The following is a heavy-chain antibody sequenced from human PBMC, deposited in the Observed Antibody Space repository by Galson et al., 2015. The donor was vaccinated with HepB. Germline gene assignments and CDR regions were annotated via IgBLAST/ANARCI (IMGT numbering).Heavy chain of an antibody. D-gene: IGHD1-26*01. CDR1: GFTFSSYG. Sequence: SLRLSCAASGFTFSSYGMHWVRQAPGKGLEWVAVISYDGSNKYYADSVKGRFTISRDNSKNTLYLQMNSLRAEDTAVYYCAKDIHSWELLVDYYYGMDVWGQGTTVTVSS. J-gene: IGHJ6*02. V-gene: IGHV3-30*18. CDR3: AKDIHSWELLVDYYYGMDV. CDR2: ISYDGSNK.